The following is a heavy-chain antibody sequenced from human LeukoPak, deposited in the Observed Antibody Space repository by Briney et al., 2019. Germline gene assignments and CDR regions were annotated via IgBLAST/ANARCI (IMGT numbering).Heavy chain of an antibody. D-gene: IGHD3-10*01. J-gene: IGHJ3*02. CDR3: ASMVRGVIGDI. Sequence: ASVKVSCKASGYTFTSYDINWVRQATGQGLEWMGWMNPNSGNTGYAQKFQGRVTITRNTSISTAYMELSSLRSDDTAVYYCASMVRGVIGDIWGQGTMVTVSS. CDR2: MNPNSGNT. CDR1: GYTFTSYD. V-gene: IGHV1-8*03.